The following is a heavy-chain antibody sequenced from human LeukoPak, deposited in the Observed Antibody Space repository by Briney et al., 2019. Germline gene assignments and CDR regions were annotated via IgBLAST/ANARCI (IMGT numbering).Heavy chain of an antibody. CDR2: VNSDGSWT. CDR3: VSFYETN. J-gene: IGHJ4*02. V-gene: IGHV3-74*01. D-gene: IGHD2-2*01. Sequence: GGSLRLSCAASGFTFSSYWKSWVRQAPGKGLVWVSHVNSDGSWTSHADSVKGRFTISKDNAKNTVYQQMNNLRTEDTAVYYCVSFYETNWGRGTLVTVSS. CDR1: GFTFSSYW.